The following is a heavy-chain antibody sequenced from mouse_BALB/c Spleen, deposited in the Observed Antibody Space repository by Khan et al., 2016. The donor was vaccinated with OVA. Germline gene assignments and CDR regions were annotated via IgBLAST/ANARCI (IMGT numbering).Heavy chain of an antibody. CDR1: GYTFTSYD. V-gene: IGHV1-85*01. CDR3: ARGGYGGFAY. Sequence: VQLQQPGAELVKPGASVKLSCKASGYTFTSYDINWVRQRPEQGLEWIGWMFPGDGSTKYNENFKGKATLTTDKSSSTAYMQLSRLTSEDSGAYFCARGGYGGFAYWGQGTLVTVSA. J-gene: IGHJ3*01. CDR2: MFPGDGST. D-gene: IGHD2-14*01.